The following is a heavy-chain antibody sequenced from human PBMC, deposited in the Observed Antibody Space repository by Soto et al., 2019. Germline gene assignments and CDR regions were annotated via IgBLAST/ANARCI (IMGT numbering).Heavy chain of an antibody. V-gene: IGHV3-7*03. CDR3: ARDSRDGMDV. J-gene: IGHJ6*02. CDR1: GFTFSRYW. CDR2: IKQDGSEK. Sequence: GGSLRLSCAASGFTFSRYWMSWFRQAPGKGLEWVANIKQDGSEKYYVDSVKGRFTISRDNAKNSLYLQMNSLRAEDTAVYYCARDSRDGMDVWGQGTTVTVSS.